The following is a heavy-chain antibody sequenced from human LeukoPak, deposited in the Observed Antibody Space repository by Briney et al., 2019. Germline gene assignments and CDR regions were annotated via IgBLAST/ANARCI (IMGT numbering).Heavy chain of an antibody. Sequence: SQTLSLTCAISGDSVPSNSAAWNWIRQSPSRGLEWLGRTYYRFKWYKDYAESVKSRMTISPDTSTNEVSLQLNSVTYEDTAVYYCARGEAFFDYWGQGALVTVSS. CDR2: TYYRFKWYK. V-gene: IGHV6-1*01. CDR1: GDSVPSNSAA. J-gene: IGHJ4*02. CDR3: ARGEAFFDY.